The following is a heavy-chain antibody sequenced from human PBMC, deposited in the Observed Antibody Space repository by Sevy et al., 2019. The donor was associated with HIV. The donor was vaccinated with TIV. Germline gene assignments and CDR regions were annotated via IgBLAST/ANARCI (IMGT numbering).Heavy chain of an antibody. D-gene: IGHD4-17*01. CDR2: TRYDGTTK. V-gene: IGHV3-30*02. CDR1: GFTFSRSG. Sequence: GGSLRLSCAATGFTFSRSGMHWVRQAPGKGLEWVSFTRYDGTTKIYADSVKGRFTISRDNSKNTLYLQMNSLRADDTAVYYCAKMGSTTVTTSDAFDLWGQRTMVTVSS. J-gene: IGHJ3*01. CDR3: AKMGSTTVTTSDAFDL.